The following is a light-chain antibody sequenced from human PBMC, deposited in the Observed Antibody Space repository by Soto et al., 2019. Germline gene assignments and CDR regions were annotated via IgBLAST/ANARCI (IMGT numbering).Light chain of an antibody. CDR1: HSVRSY. CDR3: QQRSNWPPT. CDR2: DAS. J-gene: IGKJ1*01. V-gene: IGKV3-11*01. Sequence: ESVLTQSPATLSLSPGERATLSCRAIHSVRSYLAWYQQRPGQPPRLLIYDASNRATGIPARFSGSGSGTDFTLTISSLEPEDFALYYCQQRSNWPPTFGQGTKVDIK.